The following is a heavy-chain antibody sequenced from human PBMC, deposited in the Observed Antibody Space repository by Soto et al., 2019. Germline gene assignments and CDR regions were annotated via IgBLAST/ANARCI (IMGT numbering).Heavy chain of an antibody. D-gene: IGHD3-16*01. CDR1: GFTFSNAW. Sequence: EVQLVESGGGLVKPGGSLRLSCAASGFTFSNAWMSWVRQAPGKGLEWVGRVKSKTDGGTTDYGAPVKGRFTISRDDSKNTLYLEMTSLKTEDTAVYYCIINFGGISDAFDIWGQGTMVTVSS. V-gene: IGHV3-15*01. CDR3: IINFGGISDAFDI. CDR2: VKSKTDGGTT. J-gene: IGHJ3*02.